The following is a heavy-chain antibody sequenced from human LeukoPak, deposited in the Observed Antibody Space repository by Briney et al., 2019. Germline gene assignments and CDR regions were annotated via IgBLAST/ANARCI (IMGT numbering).Heavy chain of an antibody. CDR2: VYYSGDT. Sequence: SETLSLTCTVSGDSISGVYWSWIRQPPGKGLEWIGYVYYSGDTNYNPSLKSRVTMSLGTSKNQVSLRLSSVTAADTAVYYCARHPFATPFDHWGRGTLLTVSS. J-gene: IGHJ4*02. V-gene: IGHV4-59*08. CDR1: GDSISGVY. D-gene: IGHD2-15*01. CDR3: ARHPFATPFDH.